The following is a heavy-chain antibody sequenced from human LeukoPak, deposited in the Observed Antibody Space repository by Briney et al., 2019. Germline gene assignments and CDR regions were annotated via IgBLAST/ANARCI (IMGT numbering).Heavy chain of an antibody. D-gene: IGHD3-3*01. Sequence: PGGSLRLSCAASGFTFSSYEMNWVRQAPGKGLEWVSYISSSGSNIYYADSVKGRFTISRDNAKNSLYLQMNSLRAEDTAVYYCAREGGTTLRFLEWLTYFDYWGQGTLVTVSS. CDR2: ISSSGSNI. CDR1: GFTFSSYE. CDR3: AREGGTTLRFLEWLTYFDY. V-gene: IGHV3-48*03. J-gene: IGHJ4*02.